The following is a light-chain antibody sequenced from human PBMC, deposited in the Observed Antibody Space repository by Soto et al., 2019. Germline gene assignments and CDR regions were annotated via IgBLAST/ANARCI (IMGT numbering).Light chain of an antibody. CDR3: SYMRNSLYV. J-gene: IGLJ1*01. CDR1: SSDVGDYNY. V-gene: IGLV2-14*01. Sequence: QSALTQPASVSGSPGQSITISCTGTSSDVGDYNYVSWYQQHPGKAPKLMISAVSSRPSGVSDRFSGSKSGNTASLTISGLQAEDEADYYCSYMRNSLYVFGTGTKVTVL. CDR2: AVS.